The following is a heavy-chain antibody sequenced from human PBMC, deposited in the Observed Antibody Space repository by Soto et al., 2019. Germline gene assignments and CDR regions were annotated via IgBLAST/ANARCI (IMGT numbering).Heavy chain of an antibody. Sequence: QVQLVQSGAEVKKPGSSVKVSCKTSGVSFNNNGIGWVRQAPGHGLEWMGGVSPPFRTSNYARKFQGRISITADASTGTVNMERSSLTSEDTAQYYCARVLYYGSGSYSSYGMDVWGRGTTVTVSS. CDR1: GVSFNNNG. CDR2: VSPPFRTS. V-gene: IGHV1-69*01. CDR3: ARVLYYGSGSYSSYGMDV. D-gene: IGHD3-10*01. J-gene: IGHJ6*02.